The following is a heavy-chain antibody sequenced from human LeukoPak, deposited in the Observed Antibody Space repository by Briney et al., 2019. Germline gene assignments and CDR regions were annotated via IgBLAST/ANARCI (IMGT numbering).Heavy chain of an antibody. D-gene: IGHD2-15*01. V-gene: IGHV3-21*01. Sequence: GGSLRLSCAASGFTFSSYTMNWVRQAPGKGLEWVSYISSSSSYIYYADSVKGRFTISRDNAENSLYLQMNSLRAEDTAVYYCASTFPYCGGGSCALGGQGTLVTVSS. J-gene: IGHJ4*02. CDR1: GFTFSSYT. CDR2: ISSSSSYI. CDR3: ASTFPYCGGGSCAL.